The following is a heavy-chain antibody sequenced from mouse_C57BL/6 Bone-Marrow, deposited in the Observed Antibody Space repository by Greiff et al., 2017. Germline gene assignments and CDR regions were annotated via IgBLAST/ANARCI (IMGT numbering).Heavy chain of an antibody. D-gene: IGHD1-1*01. V-gene: IGHV1-19*01. CDR1: GYTFTDYY. CDR2: INPYNGGT. Sequence: VQLKESGPVLVKPGASVKMSCKASGYTFTDYYMNWVKQSHGKSLEWIGVINPYNGGTSYNQKFKGKATLTVDKSSSTAYMELNSLTSEDSAVYYWARSPPHYYGSSYPGYWGQGTTLTVSS. J-gene: IGHJ2*01. CDR3: ARSPPHYYGSSYPGY.